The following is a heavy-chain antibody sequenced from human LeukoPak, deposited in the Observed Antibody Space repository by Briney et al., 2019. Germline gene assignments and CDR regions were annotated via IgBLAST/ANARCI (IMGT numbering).Heavy chain of an antibody. V-gene: IGHV4-59*01. CDR3: AGHQRGNSDAFDI. D-gene: IGHD4-23*01. CDR2: IYYSGST. Sequence: PSETLSLTCTVSGGSISSYYWSWIRQPPGKGLEWIGYIYYSGSTNYNPSLKSRVTISVDTSKNQFSLKLSSVTAADTAVYYCAGHQRGNSDAFDIWGQGTMVTVSS. CDR1: GGSISSYY. J-gene: IGHJ3*02.